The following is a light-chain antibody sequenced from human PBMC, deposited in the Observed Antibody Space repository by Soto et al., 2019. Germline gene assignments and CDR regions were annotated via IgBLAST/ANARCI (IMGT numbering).Light chain of an antibody. J-gene: IGKJ1*01. CDR2: HAS. CDR1: QSISTY. CDR3: PLYNSYS. V-gene: IGKV1-5*02. Sequence: DIQMTHSPTFLSASVFDRVSSFCRANQSISTYLNWYQQKPGTAPKLLIYHASTLESGVPSRFSGSGSGTEFTLTISSLQPDDFATYYCPLYNSYSFGQGTKVDIK.